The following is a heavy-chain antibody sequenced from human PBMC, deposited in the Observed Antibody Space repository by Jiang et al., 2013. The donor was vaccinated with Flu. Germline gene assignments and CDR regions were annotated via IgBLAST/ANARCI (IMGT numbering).Heavy chain of an antibody. CDR2: ISSSSSYI. J-gene: IGHJ5*02. Sequence: VSSISSSSSYIYYADSVKGRFTISRDNAKNSLYLQMNSLRAEDTAVYYCARDLSIVGATPNWFDPWGQGTLVTVSS. D-gene: IGHD1-26*01. CDR3: ARDLSIVGATPNWFDP. V-gene: IGHV3-21*01.